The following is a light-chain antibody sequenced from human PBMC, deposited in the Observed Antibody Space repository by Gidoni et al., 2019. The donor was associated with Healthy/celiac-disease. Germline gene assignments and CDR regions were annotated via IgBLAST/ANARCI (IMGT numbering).Light chain of an antibody. CDR3: QAWDSSIPV. CDR1: KLGDKY. CDR2: QDS. J-gene: IGLJ2*01. Sequence: SYELTQPPSVSVSAGQTASITCSGDKLGDKYACWYQQKPGQSPVLVIYQDSKRPSGIPERFSGSNSGNTATLTISGTQAMDEADYYCQAWDSSIPVFGGGTKLTVL. V-gene: IGLV3-1*01.